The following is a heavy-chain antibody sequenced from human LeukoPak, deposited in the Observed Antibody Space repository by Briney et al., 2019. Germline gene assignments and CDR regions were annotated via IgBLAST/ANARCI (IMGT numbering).Heavy chain of an antibody. D-gene: IGHD6-13*01. CDR3: ARVGAAAGKDAFDI. V-gene: IGHV4-34*01. CDR2: INHSGST. J-gene: IGHJ3*02. Sequence: SETLSLTCAVYGGSFSGYYWSWIRQPPGKGLEWIGEINHSGSTNYNPSLKSRVTISVDTSKNQFSLKLSSVTAADTAVYHCARVGAAAGKDAFDIWGQGTMVTVSS. CDR1: GGSFSGYY.